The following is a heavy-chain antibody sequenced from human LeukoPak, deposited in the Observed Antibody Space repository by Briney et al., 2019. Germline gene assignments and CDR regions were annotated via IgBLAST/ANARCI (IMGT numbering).Heavy chain of an antibody. J-gene: IGHJ4*02. D-gene: IGHD2-2*01. CDR2: IYTSGST. Sequence: SETLSLTCTVSGGSISSYYWSWLRQPAGKGLEWIGRIYTSGSTNYNPSLKSRVTMSVDTSKNQFSLKLSSVTAADTAVYYCARDRGYCSSTSCSPFDYWGQGALVTVSS. V-gene: IGHV4-4*07. CDR3: ARDRGYCSSTSCSPFDY. CDR1: GGSISSYY.